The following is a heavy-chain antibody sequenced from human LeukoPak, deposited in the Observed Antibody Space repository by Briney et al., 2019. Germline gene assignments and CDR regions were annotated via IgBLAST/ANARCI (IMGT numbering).Heavy chain of an antibody. J-gene: IGHJ4*02. Sequence: SQTLSLTCTVSAGSISSGDYYWSWIRQPPGEGLEWIGYIYYSGSTYYNPSLKSRVTISVDTSKNQFSLRLSSVTAADTAVYYCARTYDYVWGSYRYTFDYWGQGTLVTVSS. V-gene: IGHV4-30-4*08. D-gene: IGHD3-16*02. CDR1: AGSISSGDYY. CDR2: IYYSGST. CDR3: ARTYDYVWGSYRYTFDY.